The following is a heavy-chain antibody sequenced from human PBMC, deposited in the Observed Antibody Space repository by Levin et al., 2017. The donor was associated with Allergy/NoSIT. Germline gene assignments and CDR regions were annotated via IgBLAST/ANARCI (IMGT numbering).Heavy chain of an antibody. CDR2: IIPIFGTA. CDR1: GGTFSSYA. V-gene: IGHV1-69*01. J-gene: IGHJ2*01. D-gene: IGHD4-23*01. Sequence: KISCKASGGTFSSYAISWVRQAPGQGLEWMGGIIPIFGTANYAQKFQGRVTITADESTSTAYMELSSLRSEDTAVYYCARVEPTVVDWYFDRWGRGTLVTVSS. CDR3: ARVEPTVVDWYFDR.